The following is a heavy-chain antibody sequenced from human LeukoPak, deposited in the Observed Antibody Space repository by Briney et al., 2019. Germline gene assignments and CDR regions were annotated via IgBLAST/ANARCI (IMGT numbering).Heavy chain of an antibody. J-gene: IGHJ4*02. D-gene: IGHD6-6*01. Sequence: PGRSLRLSCAASGFTFSSYAMHWVRQAPGKGLEWVAVISYDGSNKYYADSVKGRFTISRDNSKNTLYLQMNSLRAEDTAVYYCARDRLGQPYDYWGQGTLVTVSS. CDR1: GFTFSSYA. CDR2: ISYDGSNK. V-gene: IGHV3-30-3*01. CDR3: ARDRLGQPYDY.